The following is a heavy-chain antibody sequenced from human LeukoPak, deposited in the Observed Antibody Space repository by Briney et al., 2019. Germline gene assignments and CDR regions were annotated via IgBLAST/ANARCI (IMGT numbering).Heavy chain of an antibody. CDR3: ARGLVGADY. V-gene: IGHV4-61*05. CDR2: IYYSGST. J-gene: IGHJ4*02. D-gene: IGHD2-15*01. Sequence: PSETLSLTCTVSGGSISSSSYYWGWIRQPPGKGLEWIGYIYYSGSTNYNPSLKSRVTISVDTSKNQFSLKLSSVTAADTAVYYCARGLVGADYWGQGTLVTVSS. CDR1: GGSISSSSYY.